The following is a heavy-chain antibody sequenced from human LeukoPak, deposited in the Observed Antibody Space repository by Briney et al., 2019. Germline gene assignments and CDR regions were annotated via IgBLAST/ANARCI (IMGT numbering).Heavy chain of an antibody. CDR3: VRWGILGHDAFDL. V-gene: IGHV3-33*01. D-gene: IGHD1-26*01. CDR2: IRYDGSDH. J-gene: IGHJ3*01. Sequence: PGRSLRLSCEGSGFIFSRYGIHWVRQAPGKGLEWVALIRYDGSDHWYGDPAKGRFTISRDNSRNTVYLQMDSLRDEDTAVYYCVRWGILGHDAFDLWGQGTMVTVSS. CDR1: GFIFSRYG.